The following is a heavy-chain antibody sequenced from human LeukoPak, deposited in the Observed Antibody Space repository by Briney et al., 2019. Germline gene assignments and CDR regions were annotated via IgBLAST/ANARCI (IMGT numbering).Heavy chain of an antibody. CDR2: INHSGSA. J-gene: IGHJ6*03. CDR3: VASRGFFYYYYMVV. V-gene: IGHV4-34*01. CDR1: GGSFSSYY. D-gene: IGHD2/OR15-2a*01. Sequence: SETLSLTCAVYGGSFSSYYWTWIRQSPGKGLEWIGVINHSGSANYNPPLKGRFTISVDTSKNQFSLNLSSVTAADTAGHFFVASRGFFYYYYMVVRGKEATVTIS.